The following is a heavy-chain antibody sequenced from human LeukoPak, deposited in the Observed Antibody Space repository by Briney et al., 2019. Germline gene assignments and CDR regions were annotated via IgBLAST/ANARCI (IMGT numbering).Heavy chain of an antibody. J-gene: IGHJ4*02. CDR3: TRVMWDSSGYPIDY. Sequence: GGSLRLSCAASGFTFSSYGVHWVRQAPGKGLEWVSAISGNGGRTYYADSVKGRFTTSRDNSKNTLNLQMHRLRVEDTAVYYCTRVMWDSSGYPIDYWGQGSLVTVSS. CDR2: ISGNGGRT. D-gene: IGHD3-22*01. V-gene: IGHV3-23*01. CDR1: GFTFSSYG.